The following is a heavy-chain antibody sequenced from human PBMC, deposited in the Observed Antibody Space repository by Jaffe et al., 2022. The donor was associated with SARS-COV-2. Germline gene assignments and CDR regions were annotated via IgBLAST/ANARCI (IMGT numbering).Heavy chain of an antibody. Sequence: QVQLQESGPGLVKPSETLSLTCTVSGGSISNNYWTWIRQPPGKRLEWIGNIYYSGSTNYNPSLKSRVTISVDTSKNQFSLKVGSVTAADTAVYYCTGGAGWLPDNWGQGTLVTVSS. J-gene: IGHJ4*02. CDR1: GGSISNNY. CDR3: TGGAGWLPDN. V-gene: IGHV4-59*01. CDR2: IYYSGST. D-gene: IGHD6-19*01.